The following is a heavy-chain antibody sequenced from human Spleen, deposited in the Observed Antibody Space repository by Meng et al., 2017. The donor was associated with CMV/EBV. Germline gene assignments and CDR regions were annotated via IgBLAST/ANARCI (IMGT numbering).Heavy chain of an antibody. Sequence: LSLTCAASGFTFNTYAMTWVRQAPGKGLEWVTLISYDGSNKYYADSVKGRFTISRDNSKNTLHLQMNSLRPEDTAVYYCARDQAGWFDPWGQGTLVTVSS. CDR1: GFTFNTYA. J-gene: IGHJ5*02. V-gene: IGHV3-30-3*01. CDR2: ISYDGSNK. CDR3: ARDQAGWFDP.